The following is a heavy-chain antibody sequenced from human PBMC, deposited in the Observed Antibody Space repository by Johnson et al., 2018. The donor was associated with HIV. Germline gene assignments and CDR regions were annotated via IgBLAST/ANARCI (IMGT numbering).Heavy chain of an antibody. CDR3: ATSMGATALAFDI. CDR1: GFTFNNYA. D-gene: IGHD1-26*01. CDR2: ISYDGSYE. Sequence: QVQLVESGGGVVQPGRSVRLSCAASGFTFNNYAMHWVRQAPGKGLEWVAVISYDGSYEYYADSVTGRFTISRDNSKNTLYLQMNSLRAEDTAVYYCATSMGATALAFDIWGQGTMVTVSS. V-gene: IGHV3-30*14. J-gene: IGHJ3*02.